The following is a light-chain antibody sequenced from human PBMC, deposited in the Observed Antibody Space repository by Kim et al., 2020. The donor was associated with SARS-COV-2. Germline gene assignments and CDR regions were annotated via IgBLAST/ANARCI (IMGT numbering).Light chain of an antibody. V-gene: IGKV3-11*01. J-gene: IGKJ3*01. CDR2: DIF. Sequence: EVVLTQSPATLSLSPGESATLSCRASQSVSSNLAWYQQKPGQAPRPLIYDIFNRTTGIPARFSGSGFGTDFTLTISSLEPEDFAVYYCQLRNVWPQGIFTFGPGTKVDIK. CDR1: QSVSSN. CDR3: QLRNVWPQGIFT.